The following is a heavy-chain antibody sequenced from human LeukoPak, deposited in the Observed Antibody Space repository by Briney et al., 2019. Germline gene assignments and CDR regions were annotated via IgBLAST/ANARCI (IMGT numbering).Heavy chain of an antibody. CDR3: AYSSAYQQH. D-gene: IGHD3-22*01. Sequence: SETLSLTCAVYRGSFSDFYCSWIRQSPGKGLEWIGEINHSGSTNYNPSLKSRVTISVDTSKNQLSLKLSSLTAADTAVYYCAYSSAYQQHWGQGTWVTFSS. CDR2: INHSGST. CDR1: RGSFSDFY. J-gene: IGHJ1*01. V-gene: IGHV4-34*01.